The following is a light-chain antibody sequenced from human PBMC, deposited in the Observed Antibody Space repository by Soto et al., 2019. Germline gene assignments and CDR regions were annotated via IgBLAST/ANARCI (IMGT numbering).Light chain of an antibody. Sequence: EIVMTQSPATLSVSPGERATLSCRASQSVTSNLAWYQQRPGQAPRLLIYGASTRATGIPARFSGSGSGTEFTLTISSLQSVDFAGYYCQRYNNWPPWTFGQGTKVDSK. V-gene: IGKV3-15*01. J-gene: IGKJ1*01. CDR2: GAS. CDR3: QRYNNWPPWT. CDR1: QSVTSN.